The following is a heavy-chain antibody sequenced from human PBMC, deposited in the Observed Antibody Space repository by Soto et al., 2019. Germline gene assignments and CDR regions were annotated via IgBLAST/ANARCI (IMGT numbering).Heavy chain of an antibody. D-gene: IGHD6-19*01. CDR3: ARPARQGTVAGDY. CDR1: GCSVSSSSYY. V-gene: IGHV4-39*02. Sequence: PXETLSLTCTVAGCSVSSSSYYWGWICQPPGKGLEWIGSIFYTGIPNYSPSLKGRVTISIDTSKNHFSLRLSSVTAADTAVYYCARPARQGTVAGDYWGQGTLVTVSS. CDR2: IFYTGIP. J-gene: IGHJ4*02.